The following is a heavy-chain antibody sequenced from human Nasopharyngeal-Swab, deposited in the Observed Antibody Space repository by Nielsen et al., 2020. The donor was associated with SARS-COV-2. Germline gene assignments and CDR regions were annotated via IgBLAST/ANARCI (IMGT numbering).Heavy chain of an antibody. J-gene: IGHJ6*03. CDR2: IYPGDSDT. CDR1: GYSFTSYW. Sequence: GESLKISCKGSGYSFTSYWIGWVRQMPGKGLEWLGIIYPGDSDTRYSPSFQGQVTISADKPISTAYLQWSSLKASDTAMYYCARHGYSSSWANYYYYYMDVWGKGTTVTVSS. V-gene: IGHV5-51*01. D-gene: IGHD6-13*01. CDR3: ARHGYSSSWANYYYYYMDV.